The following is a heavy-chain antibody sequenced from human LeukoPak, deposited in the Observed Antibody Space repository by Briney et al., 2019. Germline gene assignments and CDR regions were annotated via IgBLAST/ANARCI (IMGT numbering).Heavy chain of an antibody. CDR3: ARDHGSGSYGMDV. Sequence: PSQTLSLTCTVSGGSISSGDYYWSWIRQPPGKGLEWIGYIYYSGSTYYYPSLKSRVTISVDTSKNQFSLKLSSVTAADTAVYYCARDHGSGSYGMDVWGQGTTVTVSS. CDR2: IYYSGST. J-gene: IGHJ6*02. D-gene: IGHD3-10*01. CDR1: GGSISSGDYY. V-gene: IGHV4-30-4*01.